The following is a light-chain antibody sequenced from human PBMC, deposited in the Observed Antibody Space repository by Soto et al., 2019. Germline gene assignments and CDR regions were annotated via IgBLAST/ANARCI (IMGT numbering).Light chain of an antibody. Sequence: EIVLTQSPGTLSLSPGERVTLSCRASQSISSSSLAWYQQKPGQAPRLLIYGASSRTTGIPDRFSGSGSGTDFTLIISILEPEYFAVYYCQQYGSLPRTFGQGTKLEIK. V-gene: IGKV3-20*01. CDR2: GAS. CDR3: QQYGSLPRT. CDR1: QSISSSS. J-gene: IGKJ2*02.